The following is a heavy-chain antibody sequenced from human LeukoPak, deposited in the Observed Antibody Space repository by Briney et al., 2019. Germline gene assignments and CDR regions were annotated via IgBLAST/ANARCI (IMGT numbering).Heavy chain of an antibody. CDR2: IWYDGSNK. CDR3: ARDFTPRGNEWLPFYYYYGMDV. CDR1: GFTFSSYG. J-gene: IGHJ6*02. D-gene: IGHD3-3*01. V-gene: IGHV3-33*01. Sequence: GRSLRLSCAASGFTFSSYGMHWVRQAPGKGLEWVAVIWYDGSNKYYADSVKGRFTISRDNSKNTLYLQMNSLRAEDTAVYYCARDFTPRGNEWLPFYYYYGMDVWAKGPRSPSP.